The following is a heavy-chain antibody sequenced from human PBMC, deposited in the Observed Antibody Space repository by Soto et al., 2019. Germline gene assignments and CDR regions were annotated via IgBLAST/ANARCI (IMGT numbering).Heavy chain of an antibody. D-gene: IGHD3-10*01. CDR2: ISGGGTTT. J-gene: IGHJ4*02. CDR1: GFSFSSFS. CDR3: ARLGDYGSGSY. Sequence: EVHLVESGGDLVQPGGSLRLSCAASGFSFSSFSMNWVRQAPGKGLERVSYISGGGTTTYYADSVKGRFTISRDEAKNSLHLQMNRLQAEDTAVYYCARLGDYGSGSYWGQGTLLPVSS. V-gene: IGHV3-48*01.